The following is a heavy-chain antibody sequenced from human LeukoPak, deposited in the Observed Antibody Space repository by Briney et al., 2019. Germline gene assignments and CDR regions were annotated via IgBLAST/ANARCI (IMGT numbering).Heavy chain of an antibody. CDR3: ARVWATTATGYNWFDP. Sequence: ASVKVSCKASGYTFIDYYMYWVRQAPGQGLEWMGWINPNSGGTNCAQRFQGRVTMTRDTSINTAYMELSSLRSDDTAVYYCARVWATTATGYNWFDPWGQGTLVTVSS. D-gene: IGHD2-21*02. CDR2: INPNSGGT. J-gene: IGHJ5*02. CDR1: GYTFIDYY. V-gene: IGHV1-2*02.